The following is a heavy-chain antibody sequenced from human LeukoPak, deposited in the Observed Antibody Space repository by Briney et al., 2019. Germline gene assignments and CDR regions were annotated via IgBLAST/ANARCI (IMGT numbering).Heavy chain of an antibody. CDR3: ARYYYGSGSYYNVDYYYYMDV. V-gene: IGHV4-30-4*08. CDR1: GGSISSGDYY. J-gene: IGHJ6*03. D-gene: IGHD3-10*01. Sequence: SQTLSLTCTVSGGSISSGDYYWSWIRQPPGKGLEWIGCIYYSGSTYYNPSLKSRVTISVDTSKNQFSLKLSSVTAADTAVYYCARYYYGSGSYYNVDYYYYMDVWGKGTTVTVSS. CDR2: IYYSGST.